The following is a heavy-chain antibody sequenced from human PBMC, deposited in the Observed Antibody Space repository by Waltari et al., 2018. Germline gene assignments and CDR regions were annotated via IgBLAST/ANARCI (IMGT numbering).Heavy chain of an antibody. J-gene: IGHJ5*02. CDR1: GGSISSGSDY. CDR2: IYTSGST. Sequence: QVQLQESGPGLVKPSQTLSLTCTVSGGSISSGSDYWRWIRQPAGKGLEWIGLIYTSGSTNYNPSLKSRVTISVDTSKNQFSLQLSSVTAADTAVYYCARGVRGWFGELSPSWFDPWGQGTLVTVSS. CDR3: ARGVRGWFGELSPSWFDP. V-gene: IGHV4-61*02. D-gene: IGHD3-10*01.